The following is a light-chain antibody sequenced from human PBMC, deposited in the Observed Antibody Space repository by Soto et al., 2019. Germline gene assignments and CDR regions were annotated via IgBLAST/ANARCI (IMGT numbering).Light chain of an antibody. V-gene: IGKV3-20*01. Sequence: EIVLTQSPGTLSLSPGQRATLSCRASQTVAGSYLAWYQQKPGQAPRLLIYGASNRATGIPERFSGSGSGTDFILTISRLQREDFAVYYCQQYGSSPCTFGQGTKMEIK. CDR3: QQYGSSPCT. CDR1: QTVAGSY. CDR2: GAS. J-gene: IGKJ2*02.